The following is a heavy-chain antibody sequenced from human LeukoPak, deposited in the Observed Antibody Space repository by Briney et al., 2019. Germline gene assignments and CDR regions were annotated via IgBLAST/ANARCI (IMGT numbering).Heavy chain of an antibody. CDR3: TTPLGTVAEDY. J-gene: IGHJ4*02. CDR2: IRSKANSYAT. CDR1: GFTFSGSA. D-gene: IGHD6-19*01. V-gene: IGHV3-73*01. Sequence: PGGSLVLSCAASGFTFSGSAMHWVRQASGKGLEWVGRIRSKANSYATAYAASVKGRFTISGDDSKNTAYLQMNSLKTEDTAVYYCTTPLGTVAEDYWGPGTLVTVSS.